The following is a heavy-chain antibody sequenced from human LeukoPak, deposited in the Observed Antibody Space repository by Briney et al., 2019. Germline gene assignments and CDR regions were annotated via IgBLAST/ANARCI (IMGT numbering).Heavy chain of an antibody. CDR2: IYYSGNT. D-gene: IGHD6-19*01. CDR1: GGSISSGDYY. Sequence: PSQTLSLTCTVSGGSISSGDYYWSWIRQPPGKGLEWIGYIYYSGNTHYNPSLKSRVTISVDTSKNQFSLKLSSVTAADTAVYYCARGDSSGSLPYNWFDPWGQGTLVTVSS. CDR3: ARGDSSGSLPYNWFDP. J-gene: IGHJ5*02. V-gene: IGHV4-30-4*08.